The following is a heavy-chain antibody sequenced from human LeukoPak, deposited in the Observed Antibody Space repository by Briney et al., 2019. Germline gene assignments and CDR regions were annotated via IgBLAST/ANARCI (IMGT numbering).Heavy chain of an antibody. V-gene: IGHV4-4*09. CDR1: GASISSYY. J-gene: IGHJ2*01. CDR3: ARLAIRSTWYFDL. CDR2: MYPSGST. Sequence: PSKTLSLTCTVSGASISSYYWSWIRQPPGKGLEWIGLMYPSGSTTYNPSLKSRVSISVNTSKNQVSLTVSSVAAADTAMYYCARLAIRSTWYFDLWGRGTLVSVSS. D-gene: IGHD3-10*01.